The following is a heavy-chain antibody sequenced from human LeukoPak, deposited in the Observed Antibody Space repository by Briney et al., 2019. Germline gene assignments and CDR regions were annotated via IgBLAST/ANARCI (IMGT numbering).Heavy chain of an antibody. CDR2: ISGSGGST. Sequence: GGSLRLSCAASGFTFSSYGMSWVRQAPGKGLEWVSAISGSGGSTYYADSVKGRFTISRDNSKNTLYLQMNSLRAEDTAVYYCARVHSGYDYFDYWGQGTLVTVSS. CDR3: ARVHSGYDYFDY. J-gene: IGHJ4*01. D-gene: IGHD5-12*01. V-gene: IGHV3-23*01. CDR1: GFTFSSYG.